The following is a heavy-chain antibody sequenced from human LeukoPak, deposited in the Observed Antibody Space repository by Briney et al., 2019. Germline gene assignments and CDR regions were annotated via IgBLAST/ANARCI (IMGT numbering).Heavy chain of an antibody. Sequence: ASVKVSCKASGYTFTGYYMHWVRQAPGQGLEWMGWINPNSAGTNYAQKFQGRVTMTRDTSISTAYMELSRLRSDDTAVYYCARNGIYGDYFETEAVQYYYYYTDVWGKGTTVTVSS. CDR1: GYTFTGYY. CDR2: INPNSAGT. D-gene: IGHD4-17*01. CDR3: ARNGIYGDYFETEAVQYYYYYTDV. J-gene: IGHJ6*03. V-gene: IGHV1-2*02.